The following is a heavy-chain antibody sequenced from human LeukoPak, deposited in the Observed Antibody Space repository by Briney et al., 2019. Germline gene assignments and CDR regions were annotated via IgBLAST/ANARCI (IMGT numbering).Heavy chain of an antibody. Sequence: PSETLSLTCTVSGGSISSSSYYWGWIRQPPGKGLEWIGSIYYSGTTYYNPSLKSRVTISVDTSKNQFSLKLSSVTAADTAVYYCARERYEYSSSYFDYWGQGTLVTVSS. CDR3: ARERYEYSSSYFDY. CDR1: GGSISSSSYY. V-gene: IGHV4-39*07. J-gene: IGHJ4*02. CDR2: IYYSGTT. D-gene: IGHD6-6*01.